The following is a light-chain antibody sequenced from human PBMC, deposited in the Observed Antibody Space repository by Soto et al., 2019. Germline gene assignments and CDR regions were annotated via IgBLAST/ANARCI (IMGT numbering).Light chain of an antibody. Sequence: IQMTQSPSSLSASVGDRVTITCQASQDIYIYLNWYQQKPGKAPKLLIYDASNLETGVPSRFSGSGSGTHCTFTISSLQADDFATYYCQQYDNLPPYSFGQGTKVESK. CDR1: QDIYIY. CDR2: DAS. V-gene: IGKV1-33*01. J-gene: IGKJ2*03. CDR3: QQYDNLPPYS.